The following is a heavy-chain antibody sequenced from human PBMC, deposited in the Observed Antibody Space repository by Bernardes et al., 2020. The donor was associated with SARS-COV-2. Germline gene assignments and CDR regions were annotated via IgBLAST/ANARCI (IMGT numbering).Heavy chain of an antibody. CDR3: ARVDFSNLYYFDY. V-gene: IGHV3-21*06. J-gene: IGHJ4*02. CDR1: GFTFRSST. D-gene: IGHD4-4*01. CDR2: ISTSSSYI. Sequence: GWSLFLSCAASGFTFRSSTMNWVRQAPGPGLEWISSISTSSSYISYSDSVRGRFTISRDNAKNSVSLQMNSLRAEDTAVYYCARVDFSNLYYFDYWGQGTPVTVSS.